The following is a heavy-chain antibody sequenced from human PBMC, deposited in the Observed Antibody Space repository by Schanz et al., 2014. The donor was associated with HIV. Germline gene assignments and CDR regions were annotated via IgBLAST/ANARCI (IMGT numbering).Heavy chain of an antibody. Sequence: VQLVEPGGGGVQPGRSLRLSCAASGFSFSSQGRHGVRQPPGKGREWVSTISSSSSYIYYADSVKGRFTISRDNAKNSLYLQMNSLRAEDTAVYYCARVSQITHIVVVTASLVDVWGQGTTVTVSS. V-gene: IGHV3-21*01. J-gene: IGHJ6*02. CDR2: ISSSSSYI. CDR1: GFSFSSQG. CDR3: ARVSQITHIVVVTASLVDV. D-gene: IGHD2-21*02.